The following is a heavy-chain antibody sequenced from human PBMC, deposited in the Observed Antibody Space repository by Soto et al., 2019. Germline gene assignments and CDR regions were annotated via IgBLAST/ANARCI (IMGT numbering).Heavy chain of an antibody. Sequence: PGGSLRLSCAASGFTFSSYALNWVRQAPGKGLEWVSAISGSGGSTYYADSVKGRFTISRDNSKNTLYLQMNSLRAEDTAVYYCAAFPALFSCTNGVCHYFDYWGQGTLVTVSS. CDR1: GFTFSSYA. V-gene: IGHV3-23*01. D-gene: IGHD2-8*01. CDR2: ISGSGGST. CDR3: AAFPALFSCTNGVCHYFDY. J-gene: IGHJ4*02.